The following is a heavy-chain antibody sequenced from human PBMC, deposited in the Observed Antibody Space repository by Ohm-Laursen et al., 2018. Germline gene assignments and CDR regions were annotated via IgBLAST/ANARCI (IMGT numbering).Heavy chain of an antibody. D-gene: IGHD2/OR15-2a*01. CDR2: ISYSGST. CDR3: ARGNSQYQYQ. V-gene: IGHV4-59*01. CDR1: GGSISSDF. J-gene: IGHJ4*02. Sequence: TLSLTCAVSGGSISSDFWTWIRQPPGKGLEWIGHISYSGSTEYNPSLKSRVAISLDTSRIQFSLYVTSVTAADTAVYYCARGNSQYQYQWGQGTLVTVSP.